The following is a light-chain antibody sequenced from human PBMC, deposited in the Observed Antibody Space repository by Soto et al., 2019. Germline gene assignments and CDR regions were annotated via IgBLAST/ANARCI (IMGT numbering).Light chain of an antibody. CDR2: GGS. J-gene: IGLJ1*01. CDR1: SSNIGAGYN. CDR3: QSYDRSLSCRV. V-gene: IGLV1-40*01. Sequence: QSVLTQPPSVSGAPGQRVTISCTGSSSNIGAGYNVHWYQQQPGTAPKLLIYGGSSRPSGVPDRCSGSKSGTSASLAITGLQPEDEADYYGQSYDRSLSCRVFGTGTKVTVL.